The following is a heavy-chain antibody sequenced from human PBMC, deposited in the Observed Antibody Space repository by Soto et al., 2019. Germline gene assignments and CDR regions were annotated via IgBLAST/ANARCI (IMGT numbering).Heavy chain of an antibody. Sequence: QVQLVESGGGLVKPGGSLRLSCAASGFTFSDYYMSWIRQAPGKGLEWVSYISSSSSYTNYAASVKGRFTISRDNAXNXLYLQMNSLRAVDTAVYYCERDGSGSYYYYCYGMDVWGQGTTVTVSS. V-gene: IGHV3-11*05. D-gene: IGHD3-10*01. J-gene: IGHJ6*02. CDR2: ISSSSSYT. CDR1: GFTFSDYY. CDR3: ERDGSGSYYYYCYGMDV.